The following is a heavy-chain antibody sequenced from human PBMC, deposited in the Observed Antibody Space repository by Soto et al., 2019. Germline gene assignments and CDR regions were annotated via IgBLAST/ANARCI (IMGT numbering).Heavy chain of an antibody. Sequence: ASVRGSCKASGYSFTSYGISWLLQAPGQGLEWMGWISAYNGNTNYAQKLQGRVTMTTDTSTSTAYMELRSLRSDDTAVYYCARAVDIVVLPAAYFDYWGQGTLVTVSS. CDR1: GYSFTSYG. CDR2: ISAYNGNT. CDR3: ARAVDIVVLPAAYFDY. D-gene: IGHD2-2*03. V-gene: IGHV1-18*01. J-gene: IGHJ4*02.